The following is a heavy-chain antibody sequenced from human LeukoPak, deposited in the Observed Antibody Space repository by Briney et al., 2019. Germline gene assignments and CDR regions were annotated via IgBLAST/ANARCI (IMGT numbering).Heavy chain of an antibody. J-gene: IGHJ6*03. CDR2: ISAYNGNT. V-gene: IGHV1-18*01. CDR3: ARAPAAAGYMSYYYYYMDV. D-gene: IGHD6-13*01. Sequence: ASVKVSCKSSGYTFTSYVISWVRQAPGQGLEGMGWISAYNGNTNYAQKLQGRVTMTTDTSTSTAYMELRSLRSDDTAVYYCARAPAAAGYMSYYYYYMDVWGKGTPVTISS. CDR1: GYTFTSYV.